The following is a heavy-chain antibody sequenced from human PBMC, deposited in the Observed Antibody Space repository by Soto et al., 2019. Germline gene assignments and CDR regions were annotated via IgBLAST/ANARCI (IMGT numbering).Heavy chain of an antibody. CDR3: ARGYYYGSGSFDY. CDR1: GGSFSGYY. V-gene: IGHV4-34*01. CDR2: INHSGST. D-gene: IGHD3-10*01. Sequence: KPSETLSLTCAVYGGSFSGYYWSWIRQPPGKGLEWIGEINHSGSTNYNPSLKSRVTISVDTSKNQFSLKLSSVTAADTAVYYCARGYYYGSGSFDYWGQGTLVTVSS. J-gene: IGHJ4*02.